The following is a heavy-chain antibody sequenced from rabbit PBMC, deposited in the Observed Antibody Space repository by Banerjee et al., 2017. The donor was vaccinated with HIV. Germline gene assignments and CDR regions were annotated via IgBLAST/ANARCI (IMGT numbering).Heavy chain of an antibody. CDR3: ARHRGGWAFNL. CDR1: GFSFSSYW. CDR2: INTGSSGYT. D-gene: IGHD4-1*01. V-gene: IGHV1S45*01. Sequence: QEQLEESGGDLVKPGASLTLTCTASGFSFSSYWMCWVRQAPGKGLEWIGCINTGSSGYTYYASWAKGRFTISKTSSTTVTLQMTSLTAADTATYFCARHRGGWAFNLWGPGTLVTVS. J-gene: IGHJ4*01.